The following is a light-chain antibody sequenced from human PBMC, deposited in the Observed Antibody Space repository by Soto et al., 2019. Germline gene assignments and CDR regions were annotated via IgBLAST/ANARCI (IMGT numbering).Light chain of an antibody. CDR2: AAS. Sequence: DIQLTQSPSFLSASVGDRVTITCRASQGFSNSLAWYQQKPGKVPKLLLYAASTLQSGAPSRCSASGSWTEFTLTISSLQPEDFATYNCQQPDSYPCNFGQGTKLEIK. V-gene: IGKV1-9*01. CDR1: QGFSNS. CDR3: QQPDSYPCN. J-gene: IGKJ2*02.